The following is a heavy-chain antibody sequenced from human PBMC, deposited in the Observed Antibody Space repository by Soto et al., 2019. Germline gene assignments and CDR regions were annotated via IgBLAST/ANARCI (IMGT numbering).Heavy chain of an antibody. CDR3: ARDLSSALDY. CDR2: IYYSGST. D-gene: IGHD2-15*01. J-gene: IGHJ4*02. V-gene: IGHV4-61*01. Sequence: QVQLQESGPGLVKPSETLSLTCTVSGGSVSSGSYYWSWIRQPPGKGLEWIGYIYYSGSTNYNPSLKSRVTISVDTSKNQFSLKLSSVTAADTAVYYCARDLSSALDYWGQRTLVTVSS. CDR1: GGSVSSGSYY.